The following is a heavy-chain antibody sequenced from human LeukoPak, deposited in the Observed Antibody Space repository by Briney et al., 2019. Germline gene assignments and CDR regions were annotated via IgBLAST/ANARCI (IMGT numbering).Heavy chain of an antibody. V-gene: IGHV1-2*02. CDR2: INPNSGGT. Sequence: ASVKVSCKASGYTFTGYYMHWARQAPGQGLEWMGWINPNSGGTNYAQKFQGRVTMTRDTSISIAYMALSRLRSYDPAVSYCARAGIAALDIWGQGTMVTVSS. J-gene: IGHJ3*02. CDR3: ARAGIAALDI. D-gene: IGHD6-13*01. CDR1: GYTFTGYY.